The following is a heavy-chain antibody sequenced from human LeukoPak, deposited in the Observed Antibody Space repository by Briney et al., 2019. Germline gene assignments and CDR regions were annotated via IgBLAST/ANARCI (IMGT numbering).Heavy chain of an antibody. V-gene: IGHV1/OR15-1*04. CDR1: GYIFTDYY. Sequence: GASVKVSCKASGYIFTDYYMHWVRQAPGQELGWMGRINPNSGGTNYAQKFQGRVTMTRDTSTSTVYMELSSLRSEDTAVYYCARPYYGSRTPLFDYWGQGTLVTVSS. CDR3: ARPYYGSRTPLFDY. D-gene: IGHD3-10*01. CDR2: INPNSGGT. J-gene: IGHJ4*02.